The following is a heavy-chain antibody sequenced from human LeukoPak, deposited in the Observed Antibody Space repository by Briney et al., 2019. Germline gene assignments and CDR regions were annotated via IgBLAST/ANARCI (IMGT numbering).Heavy chain of an antibody. CDR3: ARFAAGGSYYYYMDV. Sequence: KPGGSLRLSCAASGFTFSSYSMNWVRQAPGKGLEWVSSISSSSSYIYYADSVKGRFTISRDNAENSLYLQMNSLRAEDTAVYYCARFAAGGSYYYYMDVWGKGTTVTVSS. J-gene: IGHJ6*03. CDR2: ISSSSSYI. CDR1: GFTFSSYS. D-gene: IGHD6-25*01. V-gene: IGHV3-21*01.